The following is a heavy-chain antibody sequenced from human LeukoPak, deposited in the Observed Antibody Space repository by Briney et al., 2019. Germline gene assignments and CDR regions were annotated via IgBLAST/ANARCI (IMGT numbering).Heavy chain of an antibody. CDR1: GFTFSSYA. CDR2: ISGSGGST. J-gene: IGHJ4*02. Sequence: GGSLRLSCAASGFTFSSYAMSWVRQAPGKGLEWVSAISGSGGSTYYADSVKGRFTISRDNSKNTLYLQMNSLRAEDTAVYYRAKDASPGMTTGRESVYWGQGTLVTVSS. V-gene: IGHV3-23*01. D-gene: IGHD4-17*01. CDR3: AKDASPGMTTGRESVY.